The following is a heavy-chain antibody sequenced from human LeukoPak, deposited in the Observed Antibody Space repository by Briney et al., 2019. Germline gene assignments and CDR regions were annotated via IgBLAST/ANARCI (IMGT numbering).Heavy chain of an antibody. CDR3: ARDQLGGSCGTTSCYTSFSN. J-gene: IGHJ1*01. Sequence: GGSLRLSCAASGFTVSSNYMTWVRQAPGKGLEWVSIIYTFGRTYYADSVKGRFPISRDNPKNTLSLQMDTLRAEDTAVYFCARDQLGGSCGTTSCYTSFSNWGQGTLVTVSS. CDR2: IYTFGRT. D-gene: IGHD2-2*02. CDR1: GFTVSSNY. V-gene: IGHV3-53*01.